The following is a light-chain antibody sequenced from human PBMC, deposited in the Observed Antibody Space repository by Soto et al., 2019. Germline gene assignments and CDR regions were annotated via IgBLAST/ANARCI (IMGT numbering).Light chain of an antibody. J-gene: IGKJ1*01. CDR3: QQYNSYSGT. V-gene: IGKV1-5*01. CDR1: QSISSW. CDR2: DAS. Sequence: DIQMTQSPSTLSASVGDRVTITCRASQSISSWLAWYQQKPGKAPKLLIYDASSLESGVPSRFSGSGPGTEFTPTISSLQPDDFATYYCQQYNSYSGTFGQGTKVDIK.